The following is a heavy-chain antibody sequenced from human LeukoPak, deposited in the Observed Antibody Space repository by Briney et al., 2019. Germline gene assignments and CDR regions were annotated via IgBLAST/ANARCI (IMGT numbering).Heavy chain of an antibody. J-gene: IGHJ6*02. Sequence: GASVKVSCKASGYDFINYYMHWVRQAPGQGLEWMGIINGNGGTTTYAQKFQGRVSMTRDTSTSTGYMELTSLRSEDTAVYYCAREIPQGVDVWGQGTTVTVSS. CDR2: INGNGGTT. CDR1: GYDFINYY. V-gene: IGHV1-46*01. CDR3: AREIPQGVDV.